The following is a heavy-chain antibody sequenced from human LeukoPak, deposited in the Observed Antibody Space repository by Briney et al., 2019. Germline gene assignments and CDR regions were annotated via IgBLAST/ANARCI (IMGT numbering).Heavy chain of an antibody. Sequence: PGGSLRLSCAASGFTFSAFAINWVRQAPGKALEWGSAVSGSGTNSYYADSVKGRFTISRDNAKNTLYLQMNSLRAEDTAVYYCARPLGSGWFGPFDSWGQGTLVTVSS. D-gene: IGHD6-19*01. CDR3: ARPLGSGWFGPFDS. CDR1: GFTFSAFA. V-gene: IGHV3-23*01. J-gene: IGHJ4*02. CDR2: VSGSGTNS.